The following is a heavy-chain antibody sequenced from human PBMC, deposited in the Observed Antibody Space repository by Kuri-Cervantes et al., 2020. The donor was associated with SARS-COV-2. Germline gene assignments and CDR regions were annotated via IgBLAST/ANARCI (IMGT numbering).Heavy chain of an antibody. V-gene: IGHV3-30*18. CDR1: GFTFSSYG. Sequence: GGSLRLSCAASGFTFSSYGMHWVRQAPGKGLEWVAVISYDGSNKYYTDCVKRRVTISRDNSKNTLYLQTNSLRAEDSAVYYSAKELTSIPCPVDYWGQGTLVTVSS. CDR2: ISYDGSNK. J-gene: IGHJ4*02. D-gene: IGHD2/OR15-2a*01. CDR3: AKELTSIPCPVDY.